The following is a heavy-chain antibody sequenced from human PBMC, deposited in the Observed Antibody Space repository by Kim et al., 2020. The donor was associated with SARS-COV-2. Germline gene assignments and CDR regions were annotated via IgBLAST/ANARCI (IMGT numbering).Heavy chain of an antibody. Sequence: SETLSLTCTVSGGSISSSSYYWGWIRQPPGKGLEWIGNMYYSGSSYDNPSLKSRVTISVDTSKNQFSLKLSSVTAADTAVYYCARHLGDYLSPMTSWGQGTLVTVSS. J-gene: IGHJ4*02. CDR3: ARHLGDYLSPMTS. CDR2: MYYSGSS. V-gene: IGHV4-39*01. CDR1: GGSISSSSYY. D-gene: IGHD4-17*01.